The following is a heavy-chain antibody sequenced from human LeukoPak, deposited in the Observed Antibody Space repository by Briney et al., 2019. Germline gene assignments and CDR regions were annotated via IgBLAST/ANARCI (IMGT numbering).Heavy chain of an antibody. CDR3: ARDESLVRGAAFDY. D-gene: IGHD3-10*01. CDR1: GFTFSSYS. V-gene: IGHV3-21*01. Sequence: GASLRLSCAASGFTFSSYSMNWVRQAPGKGLEWVSYISSSSNYINYADSVKGRFTISRDNAKNSLYLQMNSLRAEDTAVYYCARDESLVRGAAFDYWGQGTLVTVSS. J-gene: IGHJ4*02. CDR2: ISSSSNYI.